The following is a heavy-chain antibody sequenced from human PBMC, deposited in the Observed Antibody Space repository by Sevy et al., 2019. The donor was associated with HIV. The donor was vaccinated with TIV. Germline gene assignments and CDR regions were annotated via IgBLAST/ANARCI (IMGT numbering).Heavy chain of an antibody. CDR3: ARRDLPSGPAALDY. J-gene: IGHJ4*02. V-gene: IGHV3-23*01. CDR2: ISHGGGTT. Sequence: GGSLRLSCAASGFTFSNYVMNWVRQAPGKGLEWVSVISHGGGTTYYADSVKGRFTISRDDSKDTVYLEMKSLRAEDTAVYYCARRDLPSGPAALDYWGQGTLVTVSS. CDR1: GFTFSNYV. D-gene: IGHD6-13*01.